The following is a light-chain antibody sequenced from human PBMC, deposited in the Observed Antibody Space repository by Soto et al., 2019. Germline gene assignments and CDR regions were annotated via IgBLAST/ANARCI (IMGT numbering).Light chain of an antibody. V-gene: IGKV3-20*01. J-gene: IGKJ5*01. Sequence: TQSPATLSVSPGERATLSCRASQSVDSNLAWYQQKPGQAPRLLIYGASSRATGIPDRFSGSGSGTDFTLTISRLEPEDFAVYYCQQYGSSPKTFGQGTRLEI. CDR3: QQYGSSPKT. CDR1: QSVDSN. CDR2: GAS.